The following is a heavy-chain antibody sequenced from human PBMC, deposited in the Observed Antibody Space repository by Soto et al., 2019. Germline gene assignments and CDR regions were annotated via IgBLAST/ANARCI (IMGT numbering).Heavy chain of an antibody. J-gene: IGHJ4*02. V-gene: IGHV4-59*01. CDR3: GRGGERGSVVQDY. D-gene: IGHD3-16*01. CDR2: IYYSGST. Sequence: SETLSLTCTVSGGSISSYYWSWIRQPPGKGLEWIGDIYYSGSTNYNPSLKSRVTISVDTSKNQFSLKLSSVTAADAAVYYCGRGGERGSVVQDYWGQGTLVTVSS. CDR1: GGSISSYY.